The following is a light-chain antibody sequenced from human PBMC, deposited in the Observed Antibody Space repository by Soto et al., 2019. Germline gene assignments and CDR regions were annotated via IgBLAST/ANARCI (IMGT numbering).Light chain of an antibody. Sequence: EIVLTQSPGTLSLSPGERATLSCRASQSVSSSYLVWYQQKPGQAPRLLIYGASSRATGIPDRFSGSGSGTDFTLTISRLEPEDFAVYYCQQYGSSPTWTFGQGTKLEIK. V-gene: IGKV3-20*01. CDR1: QSVSSSY. J-gene: IGKJ1*01. CDR3: QQYGSSPTWT. CDR2: GAS.